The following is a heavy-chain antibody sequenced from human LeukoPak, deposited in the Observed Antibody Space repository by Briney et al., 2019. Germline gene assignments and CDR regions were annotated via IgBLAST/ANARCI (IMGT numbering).Heavy chain of an antibody. CDR2: ISYDGSNK. CDR3: ARDLNTCAGKGDC. V-gene: IGHV3-30*01. CDR1: GFTFSNYA. Sequence: GGSLRLSCAASGFTFSNYAMHWVRQAPGKGLEWVAVISYDGSNKYYADSVKGRFTISRDNSKNTLYLQMNSLRAEDTAVYYCARDLNTCAGKGDCWGQGTLVTVSS. D-gene: IGHD2/OR15-2a*01. J-gene: IGHJ4*02.